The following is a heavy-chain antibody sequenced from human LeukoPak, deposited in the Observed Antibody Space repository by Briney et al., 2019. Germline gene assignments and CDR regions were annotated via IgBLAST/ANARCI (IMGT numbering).Heavy chain of an antibody. CDR2: IYTSGSA. V-gene: IGHV4-4*07. D-gene: IGHD3-9*01. CDR3: ARDWGAHALRYFDWLRQGKGGYYFDY. Sequence: SETLSLTCNVSGVSISSYYWSWIRQPAGKGLEWIGRIYTSGSANYNPSLKSRVTMSVDTSKNQFSLRLSSVTAADTAVYYCARDWGAHALRYFDWLRQGKGGYYFDYWGQGTLVTVSS. J-gene: IGHJ4*02. CDR1: GVSISSYY.